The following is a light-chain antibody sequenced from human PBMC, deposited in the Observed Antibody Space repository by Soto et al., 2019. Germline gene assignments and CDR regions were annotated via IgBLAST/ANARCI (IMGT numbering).Light chain of an antibody. Sequence: IQLTLSPSALSASVGDGGNITCRASQSISSWLAWYQQKPGKAPKLLIYGASSLESGVPARFSGSGSGTEFTLTISSLQPEDFATYYCQQVKSYPLTFGGGTKVDIK. CDR3: QQVKSYPLT. V-gene: IGKV1-5*01. J-gene: IGKJ4*01. CDR1: QSISSW. CDR2: GAS.